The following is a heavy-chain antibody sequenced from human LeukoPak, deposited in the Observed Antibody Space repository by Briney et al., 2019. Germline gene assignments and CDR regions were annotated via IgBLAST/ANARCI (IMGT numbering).Heavy chain of an antibody. V-gene: IGHV1-8*01. CDR2: MNPNSGNT. CDR3: AAQGYSSGYYDRWLKPCDY. CDR1: GYTFTSYD. Sequence: GASVKVSCKASGYTFTSYDINWVRQATGQGLEWMGWMNPNSGNTGYAQKFQGRATMTRNTSISTAYMELSSLRSEDTAVYYCAAQGYSSGYYDRWLKPCDYWGQGTLVTVSS. J-gene: IGHJ4*02. D-gene: IGHD3-22*01.